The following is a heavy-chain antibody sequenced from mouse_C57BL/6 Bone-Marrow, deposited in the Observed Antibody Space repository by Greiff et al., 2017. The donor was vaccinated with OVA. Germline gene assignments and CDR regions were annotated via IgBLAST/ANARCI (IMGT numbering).Heavy chain of an antibody. CDR1: GYTFASYW. D-gene: IGHD2-4*01. CDR2: IHPNSGST. V-gene: IGHV1-64*01. CDR3: ARFDYDWFAY. Sequence: QVQLQQPGAELVKPGASVKLSCKASGYTFASYWMHWVKQRPGQGLEWIGMIHPNSGSTNYNEKFKSKATLTVDKSSSTAYMQLSSLTSEDSAVYYCARFDYDWFAYWGQGTLVTVSA. J-gene: IGHJ3*01.